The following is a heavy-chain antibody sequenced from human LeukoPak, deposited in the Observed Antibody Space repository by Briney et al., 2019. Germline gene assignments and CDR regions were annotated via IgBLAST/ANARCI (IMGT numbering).Heavy chain of an antibody. J-gene: IGHJ3*02. CDR1: GYTFTSYD. V-gene: IGHV1-46*01. CDR2: INPSGGST. CDR3: ARDFGVDTSWDAFDI. Sequence: GASVKVSCKASGYTFTSYDINWVRQAPGQGLEYMGIINPSGGSTSYAQKFQGRVTMTRDTSTSTVYMELSSLRSEDTAMYYCARDFGVDTSWDAFDIWGQGTMVTVSS. D-gene: IGHD5-18*01.